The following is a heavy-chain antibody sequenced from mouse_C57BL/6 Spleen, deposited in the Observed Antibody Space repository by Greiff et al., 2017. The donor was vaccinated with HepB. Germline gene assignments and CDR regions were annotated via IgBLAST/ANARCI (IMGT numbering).Heavy chain of an antibody. CDR2: IHPNSGST. CDR1: GYTFTSYW. V-gene: IGHV1-64*01. J-gene: IGHJ3*01. CDR3: ARSADYYGSSYEFAY. D-gene: IGHD1-1*01. Sequence: QVQLKQPGAELVKPGASVKLSCKASGYTFTSYWMHWVKQRPGQGLEWIGMIHPNSGSTNYNEKFKSKATLTVDKSSSTAYMQLSSLTSEDSAVYYCARSADYYGSSYEFAYWGQGTLVTVSA.